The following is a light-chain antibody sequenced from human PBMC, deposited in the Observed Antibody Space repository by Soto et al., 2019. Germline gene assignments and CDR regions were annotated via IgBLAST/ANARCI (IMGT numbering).Light chain of an antibody. Sequence: QSALTQPASGSASPGQSITISCIGTSSDVGGNDYVSWYQQHPGKAPKLMISDVSNRPSGVSNRFSGSKSGNTASLTISGLQAEDEADYYCSSYSINTHVVFGGGTKLTVL. CDR2: DVS. V-gene: IGLV2-14*01. CDR3: SSYSINTHVV. J-gene: IGLJ2*01. CDR1: SSDVGGNDY.